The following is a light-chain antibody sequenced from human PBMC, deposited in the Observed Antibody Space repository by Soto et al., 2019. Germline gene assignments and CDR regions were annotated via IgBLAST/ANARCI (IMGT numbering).Light chain of an antibody. CDR3: QQYHTWPIT. CDR1: QSVSGSY. CDR2: GTS. Sequence: PGERATLSCRASQSVSGSYLAXYQXKXGXXXRXXXYGTSSRATGIPDRFSGSGYGTDFTLTISSLQSEDCAIYYCQQYHTWPITFGGGNKVDIK. J-gene: IGKJ4*01. V-gene: IGKV3D-7*01.